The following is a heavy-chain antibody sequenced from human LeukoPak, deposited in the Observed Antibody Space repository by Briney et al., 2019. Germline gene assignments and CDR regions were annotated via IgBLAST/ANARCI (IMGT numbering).Heavy chain of an antibody. J-gene: IGHJ4*02. Sequence: GGSLRLSCAASRFTFNNYAMNWVRQAPGKGLEWVSAISGSGGSTYYADSVKGRFTISRDNSKNTLYLQMNSLRAGDTAVYYCARVAAAGKGFDHWGQGTLVTVSS. D-gene: IGHD6-13*01. CDR3: ARVAAAGKGFDH. CDR1: RFTFNNYA. CDR2: ISGSGGST. V-gene: IGHV3-23*01.